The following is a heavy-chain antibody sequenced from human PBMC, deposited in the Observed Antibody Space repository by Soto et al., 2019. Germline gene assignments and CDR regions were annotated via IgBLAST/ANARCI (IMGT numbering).Heavy chain of an antibody. Sequence: QVQVVESGGGVVQPGRSLRLSCAASGFSFNSYGMHWVRQAPGKGLEWVAIISYDGRNKYYADSVKGRFTICRDSPRNTLYLEMNSLRAEDKAVYYCAKGGSSSARYFDAWVQGALGTVSS. J-gene: IGHJ5*02. CDR2: ISYDGRNK. V-gene: IGHV3-30*18. CDR1: GFSFNSYG. CDR3: AKGGSSSARYFDA. D-gene: IGHD6-6*01.